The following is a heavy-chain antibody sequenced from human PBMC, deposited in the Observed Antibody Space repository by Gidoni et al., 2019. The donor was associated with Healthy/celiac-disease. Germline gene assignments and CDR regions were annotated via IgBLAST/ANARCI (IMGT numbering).Heavy chain of an antibody. V-gene: IGHV3-30*18. D-gene: IGHD6-19*01. CDR2: ISYDGSNK. CDR3: AKDRWLEKYYFDY. CDR1: GFTFSSYG. Sequence: QVQLLESGGGVVQPGRSLRLSCAASGFTFSSYGMHWVRQAPGKGLEWVAVISYDGSNKYYADSVKGRFTISRDNSKNTLYLQMNSLRAEDTAVYYCAKDRWLEKYYFDYWGQGTLVTVSS. J-gene: IGHJ4*02.